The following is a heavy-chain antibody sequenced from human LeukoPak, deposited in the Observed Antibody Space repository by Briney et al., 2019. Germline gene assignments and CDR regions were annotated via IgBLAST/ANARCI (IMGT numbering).Heavy chain of an antibody. CDR2: IRRSGENT. CDR1: GFTFSSYD. J-gene: IGHJ2*01. D-gene: IGHD2-2*01. CDR3: AKDGPPYCSSTSCHYWYFDL. V-gene: IGHV3-23*01. Sequence: GGSLRLSCAASGFTFSSYDMSWVRQAPGRRLEWVSSIRRSGENTYYGDAVKGRFTISRDNAKNSLYLQMNSLRAEDTALYYCAKDGPPYCSSTSCHYWYFDLWGRGTLVTVSS.